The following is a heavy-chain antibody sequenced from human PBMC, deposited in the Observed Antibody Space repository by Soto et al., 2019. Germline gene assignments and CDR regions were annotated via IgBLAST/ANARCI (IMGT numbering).Heavy chain of an antibody. CDR2: IWYDGSNK. Sequence: GGSLRLSCAASGFTFSSYGMHWVRQAPGKGLEWVAVIWYDGSNKYYADSVKGRFTISRDNSKNTLYLQMNSLRAEDTAVYYCARDGSSVDFWSGYRFDYWGQGTLVTVSS. CDR3: ARDGSSVDFWSGYRFDY. J-gene: IGHJ4*02. D-gene: IGHD3-3*01. V-gene: IGHV3-33*01. CDR1: GFTFSSYG.